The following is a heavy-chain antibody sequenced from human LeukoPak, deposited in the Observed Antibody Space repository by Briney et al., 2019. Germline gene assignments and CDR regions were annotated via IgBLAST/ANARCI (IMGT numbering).Heavy chain of an antibody. CDR2: LSYDGRNK. D-gene: IGHD5-24*01. Sequence: GGSLRLSCAASGXTFSSYGVHWVRQAPGKGLEWVAVLSYDGRNKYYADSLKGRFTISRDNSKNTLFLQMNSLRAEDTAVYYCAKDETRDAYNLGATDYWGQGTLVTVSS. J-gene: IGHJ4*02. CDR1: GXTFSSYG. V-gene: IGHV3-30*18. CDR3: AKDETRDAYNLGATDY.